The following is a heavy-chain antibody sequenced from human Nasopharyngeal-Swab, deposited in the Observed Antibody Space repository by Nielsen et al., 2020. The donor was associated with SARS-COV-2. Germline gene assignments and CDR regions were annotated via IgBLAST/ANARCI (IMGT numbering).Heavy chain of an antibody. D-gene: IGHD3-16*02. J-gene: IGHJ6*02. Sequence: RQAPGKGLEWIGSIYYSGSTYYNPSLKSRVTISVDTSKNQFSLKLSSVTAADTAVYYCARRETMIMFGGVIAYYYGMDVWGQGTTVTVSS. CDR2: IYYSGST. V-gene: IGHV4-39*01. CDR3: ARRETMIMFGGVIAYYYGMDV.